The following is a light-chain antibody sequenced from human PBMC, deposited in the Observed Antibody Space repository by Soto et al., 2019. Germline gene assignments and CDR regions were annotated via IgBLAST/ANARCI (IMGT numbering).Light chain of an antibody. J-gene: IGLJ1*01. Sequence: QSALTQPPSASGSPGQSVTISCTGTSSDIGGYNFVSWYQHHPGKAPKLMIYEVTKRPSGVPDRFSGSRSGNTASLTISGLQAEDEADYYCSSYTVTSVTLYVFGTGTKLTVL. CDR2: EVT. CDR3: SSYTVTSVTLYV. V-gene: IGLV2-8*01. CDR1: SSDIGGYNF.